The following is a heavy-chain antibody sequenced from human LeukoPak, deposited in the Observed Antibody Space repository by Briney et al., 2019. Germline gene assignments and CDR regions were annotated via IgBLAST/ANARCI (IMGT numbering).Heavy chain of an antibody. CDR2: IYYSGST. V-gene: IGHV4-30-4*08. D-gene: IGHD3-3*01. Sequence: SETLSLTCTVSGGSISSGDYYWSWIRQPPGKGLEWIGYIYYSGSTYYNPSLNSRVTISVDTSKNQFSLKLSSVTAADTAVYYCARGNSFWSGYPEYFQHWGQGTLVTVSS. J-gene: IGHJ1*01. CDR3: ARGNSFWSGYPEYFQH. CDR1: GGSISSGDYY.